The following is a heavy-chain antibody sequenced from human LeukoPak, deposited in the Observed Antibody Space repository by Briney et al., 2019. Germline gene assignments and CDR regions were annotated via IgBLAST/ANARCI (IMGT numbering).Heavy chain of an antibody. CDR3: ARAHRYGDCSSTSCYSDRGMDV. Sequence: ASVKVSCKASGYTFTSYYMHWVRQAPGQGLEWMGIINPSGGSTSYAQKFQGRVTMTRDMSTSTVYMELSSLRSEDTAVYYCARAHRYGDCSSTSCYSDRGMDVWGKGTTVTVSS. V-gene: IGHV1-46*01. J-gene: IGHJ6*04. CDR1: GYTFTSYY. CDR2: INPSGGST. D-gene: IGHD2-2*01.